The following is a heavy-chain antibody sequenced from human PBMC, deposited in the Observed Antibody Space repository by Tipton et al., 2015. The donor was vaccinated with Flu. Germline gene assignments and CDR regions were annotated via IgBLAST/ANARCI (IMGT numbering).Heavy chain of an antibody. Sequence: SLRLSCAASGFTVSTNYMSWVRQAPGKGLEWVSVIYSIGSTYYADSVKGRFTISRDNSKNTLYLQMNSLRVEDTAVYYCAGDTSYCSGGSCDYWGQGTLVTVSS. CDR2: IYSIGST. CDR3: AGDTSYCSGGSCDY. J-gene: IGHJ4*02. D-gene: IGHD2-15*01. CDR1: GFTVSTNY. V-gene: IGHV3-53*01.